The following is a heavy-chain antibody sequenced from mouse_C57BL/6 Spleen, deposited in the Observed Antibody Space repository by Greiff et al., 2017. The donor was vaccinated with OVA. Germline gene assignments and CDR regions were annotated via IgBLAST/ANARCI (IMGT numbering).Heavy chain of an antibody. CDR3: GRKGGGYYAMDY. D-gene: IGHD3-3*01. J-gene: IGHJ4*01. CDR1: GYTFTSYW. Sequence: QVQLQQPGAELVMPGASVKLSCKASGYTFTSYWMHWVKQRPGQGLEWIGEIDPSDSYTNYNQKFKGKSTLTVDKSSSTAYMQLSSLTTEDSAVYYCGRKGGGYYAMDYWGQGTSVTVSS. CDR2: IDPSDSYT. V-gene: IGHV1-69*01.